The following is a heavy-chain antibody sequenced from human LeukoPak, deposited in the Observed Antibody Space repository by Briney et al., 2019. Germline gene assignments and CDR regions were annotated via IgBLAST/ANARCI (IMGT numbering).Heavy chain of an antibody. CDR3: ARAPPYSSSWYVY. Sequence: PSETLSLTCAVYGGSFSGYYWSWIRQPPGKGLEWIGEINHSGSTNYNPSLKSRVTISVDTSKNQFSLKLGSVTAADTAVYYCARAPPYSSSWYVYWGQRTLVTVSS. J-gene: IGHJ4*02. CDR1: GGSFSGYY. CDR2: INHSGST. V-gene: IGHV4-34*01. D-gene: IGHD6-13*01.